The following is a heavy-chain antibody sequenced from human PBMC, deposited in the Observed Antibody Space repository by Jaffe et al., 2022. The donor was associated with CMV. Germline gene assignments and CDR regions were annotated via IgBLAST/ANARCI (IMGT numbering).Heavy chain of an antibody. CDR3: TILVVVAAFRADDAFDI. CDR2: IKSKTDGGTT. J-gene: IGHJ3*02. V-gene: IGHV3-15*01. D-gene: IGHD2-15*01. CDR1: GFTFSNAW. Sequence: EVQLVESGGGLVKPGGSLRLSCAASGFTFSNAWMSWVRQAPGKGLEWVGRIKSKTDGGTTDYAAPVKGRFTISRDDSKNTLYLQMNSLKTEDTAVYYCTILVVVAAFRADDAFDIWGQGTMVTVSS.